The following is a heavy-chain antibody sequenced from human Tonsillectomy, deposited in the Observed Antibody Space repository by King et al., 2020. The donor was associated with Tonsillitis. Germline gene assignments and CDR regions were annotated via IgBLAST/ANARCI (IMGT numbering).Heavy chain of an antibody. CDR2: IIPVLGTS. V-gene: IGHV1-69*01. D-gene: IGHD1-14*01. CDR1: GGTFRSYV. Sequence: QVQLVQSGAEVKEPGSSLKVSCKASGGTFRSYVLTWVRQAPGQGLEWMGGIIPVLGTSNYAQKFQGRVTITADESSTTAYMELSTLRSEDTAVYFCARQITYYYDNWGQGTLVTVSP. CDR3: ARQITYYYDN. J-gene: IGHJ4*02.